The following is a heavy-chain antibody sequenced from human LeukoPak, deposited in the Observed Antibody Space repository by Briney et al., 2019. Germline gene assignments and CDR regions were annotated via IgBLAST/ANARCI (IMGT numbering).Heavy chain of an antibody. V-gene: IGHV3-21*01. CDR1: GFTFSRYS. D-gene: IGHD6-19*01. J-gene: IGHJ4*02. CDR2: ISSSSSYK. Sequence: GGSLRLSCAASGFTFSRYSVNWVRQAPGKGLEWVSSISSSSSYKKYADAVKGRLTISRDNAKNSLYLQMNSLRAEDTAVYYCARDGSRYSSGDSNFFDSWGPGTLVTVSS. CDR3: ARDGSRYSSGDSNFFDS.